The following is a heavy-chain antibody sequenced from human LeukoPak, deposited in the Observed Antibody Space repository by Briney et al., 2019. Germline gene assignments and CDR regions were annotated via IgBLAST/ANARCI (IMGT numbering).Heavy chain of an antibody. V-gene: IGHV4-38-2*02. Sequence: ASETLSLTCTVSGYSISSGYYWSWIRPPPGKGLEWIGEINHSGSTNYNPSLKSRVTISVDTSKNQFSLKLSSVTAADTAVYYCARYGFIAARTSGFDYWGQGTLVTVSS. CDR2: INHSGST. CDR3: ARYGFIAARTSGFDY. CDR1: GYSISSGYY. J-gene: IGHJ4*02. D-gene: IGHD6-6*01.